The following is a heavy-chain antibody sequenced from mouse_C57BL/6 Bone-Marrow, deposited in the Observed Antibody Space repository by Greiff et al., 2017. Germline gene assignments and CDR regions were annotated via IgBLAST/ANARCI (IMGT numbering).Heavy chain of an antibody. D-gene: IGHD1-1*01. Sequence: VQLQQSGAELVRPGTSVKVSCKASGYAFTNYLIEWVKQRPGQGLEWIGVINPGSGGTNYNEKFKGKATLTADKSSSTAYMQLSSLTSEDSAVYFCARGGYYGSSYRFAYWGQGTLVTVSA. V-gene: IGHV1-54*01. CDR2: INPGSGGT. CDR3: ARGGYYGSSYRFAY. J-gene: IGHJ3*01. CDR1: GYAFTNYL.